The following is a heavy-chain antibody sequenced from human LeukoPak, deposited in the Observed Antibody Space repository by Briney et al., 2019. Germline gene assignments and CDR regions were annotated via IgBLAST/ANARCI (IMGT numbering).Heavy chain of an antibody. CDR3: ARVSEVPADSNWFDP. J-gene: IGHJ5*02. V-gene: IGHV4-30-2*01. CDR1: GGSISSGDYY. D-gene: IGHD2-2*01. CDR2: IYHSGST. Sequence: SETLSLTCSVSGGSISSGDYYWSWIRQPPGKGLEWIGYIYHSGSTYYSPSLKGRVTISVDRSKNQFSLKLSSVTAADTAVYYCARVSEVPADSNWFDPWGQGTLVTVSS.